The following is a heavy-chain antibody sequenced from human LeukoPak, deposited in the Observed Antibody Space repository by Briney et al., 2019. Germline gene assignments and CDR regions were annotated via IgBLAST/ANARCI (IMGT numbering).Heavy chain of an antibody. V-gene: IGHV4-34*01. CDR1: GGSISSYY. J-gene: IGHJ4*02. Sequence: SETLSLTCTVSGGSISSYYWSWIRQPPGKGLEWIGEINHSGSTNYNPSLKSRVTISVDTSKNQFSLKLSSVTAADTAVYYCARGRVVRGVNRFDYWGQGTLVTVSS. CDR2: INHSGST. D-gene: IGHD3-10*01. CDR3: ARGRVVRGVNRFDY.